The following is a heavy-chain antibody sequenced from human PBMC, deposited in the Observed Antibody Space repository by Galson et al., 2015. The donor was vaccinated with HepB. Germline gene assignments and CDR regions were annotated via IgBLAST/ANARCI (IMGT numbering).Heavy chain of an antibody. D-gene: IGHD2-8*01. CDR2: IWSDGTNK. J-gene: IGHJ4*02. V-gene: IGHV3-30*02. Sequence: SLRLSCAASGFSFSSYGMHWVRQAPGKGLEWVALIWSDGTNKYYADSVKGRFTISRDNSKNTLYLQMNSLRAEDTAVYYCAKDSRSKGVALKNYYFDYWGQGTLVTVSS. CDR3: AKDSRSKGVALKNYYFDY. CDR1: GFSFSSYG.